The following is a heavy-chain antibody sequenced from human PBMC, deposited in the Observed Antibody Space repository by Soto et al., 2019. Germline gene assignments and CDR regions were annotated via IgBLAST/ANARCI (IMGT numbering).Heavy chain of an antibody. CDR2: IWYDGSNK. D-gene: IGHD1-1*01. Sequence: GGSLRLSCAASGFTFSSYGMHRVRQAPGKGLEWVAVIWYDGSNKYYADSVKGRFTISRDNSKNTLYLQMNSLRAEDTAVYYCARDSSWNEHQHPPFDYWGQGTLVTVSS. CDR3: ARDSSWNEHQHPPFDY. J-gene: IGHJ4*02. V-gene: IGHV3-33*01. CDR1: GFTFSSYG.